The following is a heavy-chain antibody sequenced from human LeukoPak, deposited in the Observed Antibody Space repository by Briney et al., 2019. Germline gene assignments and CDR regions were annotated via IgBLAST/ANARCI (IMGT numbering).Heavy chain of an antibody. Sequence: GGSLRLSCAASGFIFRTYTMNWVRQAPGKGLEWVASISTTSSYIYYADSVKGRLTISRDNAKNSLYLQMNSLTAEDTAVYYCARGYDPIDYWGQGTLVTVSS. CDR2: ISTTSSYI. V-gene: IGHV3-21*01. CDR1: GFIFRTYT. D-gene: IGHD1-1*01. CDR3: ARGYDPIDY. J-gene: IGHJ4*02.